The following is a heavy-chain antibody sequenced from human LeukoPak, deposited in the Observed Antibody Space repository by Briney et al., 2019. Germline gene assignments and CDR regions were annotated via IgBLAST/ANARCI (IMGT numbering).Heavy chain of an antibody. CDR1: GGSISSYY. CDR3: ARVDTMVRGVIYYYYGMDV. D-gene: IGHD3-10*01. CDR2: IYYSGST. V-gene: IGHV4-59*01. Sequence: SETLSLTCTVSGGSISSYYWSWIRQPPGKGLEWIGYIYYSGSTNYNPSLKSRVTISVDTSKNQFSLKLSSVTAADTAVYYCARVDTMVRGVIYYYYGMDVWSQGTTVTVSS. J-gene: IGHJ6*02.